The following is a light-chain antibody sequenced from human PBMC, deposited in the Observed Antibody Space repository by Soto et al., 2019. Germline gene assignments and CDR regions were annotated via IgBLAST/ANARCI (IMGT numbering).Light chain of an antibody. J-gene: IGKJ5*01. V-gene: IGKV2-28*01. CDR3: MQALQSLT. CDR2: FGS. CDR1: HVLLYNNTYNY. Sequence: EIVVTQSPLTLPVTPGAPAGMSCVSIHVLLYNNTYNYLDWYVQKPGQSPQLLIYFGSNRAPGVPDRFSGSGSGTDFTLKINRVEAEDVGAYYCMQALQSLTFGQGTRLEIK.